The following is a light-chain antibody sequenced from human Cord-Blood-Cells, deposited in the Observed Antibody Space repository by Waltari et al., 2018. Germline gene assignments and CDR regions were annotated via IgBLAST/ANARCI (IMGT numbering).Light chain of an antibody. J-gene: IGLJ3*02. Sequence: QSALTQPASVSGSPGQSITISCTGTSSDVGGYNYVSWYQQHPGKAPKLMIYDVSKPPSGVSNRFSGSKSGNTASLTISGLQAEDEADYYCSSYTSSRVFGGGTKLTVL. CDR1: SSDVGGYNY. CDR3: SSYTSSRV. V-gene: IGLV2-14*01. CDR2: DVS.